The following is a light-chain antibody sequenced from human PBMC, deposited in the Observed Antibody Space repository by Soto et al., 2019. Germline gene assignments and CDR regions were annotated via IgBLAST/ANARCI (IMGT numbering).Light chain of an antibody. CDR2: DVN. CDR3: SSYISSSTLV. V-gene: IGLV2-14*01. J-gene: IGLJ2*01. CDR1: SSDVGGYNY. Sequence: QSALTQPASVSGSPGQSITISCTGTSSDVGGYNYVSWYQQHPGKAPKLMIYDVNNRPSGVSNRFSGSSSGNTASLTISGLQDEDEADYYCSSYISSSTLVFGGGTKVTVL.